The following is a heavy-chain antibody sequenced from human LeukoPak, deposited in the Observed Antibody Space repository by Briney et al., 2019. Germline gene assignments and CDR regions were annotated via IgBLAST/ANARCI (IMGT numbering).Heavy chain of an antibody. Sequence: HPGGSLRLSCAASGFTFSSYWMSWVRQAPGKGLELVANIKQDGSEKYYVDSVKGRFTISRDNAKNSLYLQMNSLRAEDTAVYYCARDQSSDSYDYVWGSYRFPYYYYYGMDVWGKGTTVTVSS. CDR3: ARDQSSDSYDYVWGSYRFPYYYYYGMDV. D-gene: IGHD3-16*02. V-gene: IGHV3-7*03. CDR1: GFTFSSYW. CDR2: IKQDGSEK. J-gene: IGHJ6*04.